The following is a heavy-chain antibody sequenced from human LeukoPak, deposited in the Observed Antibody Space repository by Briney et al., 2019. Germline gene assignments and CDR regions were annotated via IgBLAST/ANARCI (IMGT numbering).Heavy chain of an antibody. CDR2: INSRERT. CDR3: AKGRDFLSGRDYFDS. CDR1: GASVTSGTHY. J-gene: IGHJ4*02. V-gene: IGHV4-39*07. D-gene: IGHD3-3*01. Sequence: SETLSLTCLVSGASVTSGTHYWAWIRQAPGKGLEWVGSINSRERTSYSPSLKSRVTISLDTSSETISLKVNSLTAEDTAVFFCAKGRDFLSGRDYFDSWGQGILVTVSS.